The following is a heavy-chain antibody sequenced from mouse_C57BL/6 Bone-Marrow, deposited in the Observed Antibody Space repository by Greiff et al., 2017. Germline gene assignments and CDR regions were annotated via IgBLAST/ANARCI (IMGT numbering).Heavy chain of an antibody. D-gene: IGHD2-4*01. CDR3: YYDYDVDYFGY. V-gene: IGHV1-81*01. CDR2: IYPRSGNT. J-gene: IGHJ2*01. CDR1: GYTFTSYG. Sequence: QVQLQQSGAELARPGASVKLSCKASGYTFTSYGISWVKQRPGQGLEWIGEIYPRSGNTYYNEKFKGKATLTADKSSSTAYMELRSLTSEDSAVYFCYYDYDVDYFGYRGQGTTLTVSS.